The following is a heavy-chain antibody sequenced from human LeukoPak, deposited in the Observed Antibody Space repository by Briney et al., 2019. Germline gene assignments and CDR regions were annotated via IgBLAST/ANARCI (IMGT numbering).Heavy chain of an antibody. CDR2: IYTSGRT. V-gene: IGHV4-61*02. J-gene: IGHJ6*03. CDR3: AREKYSSGWYPGYYYYYYMDV. D-gene: IGHD6-19*01. CDR1: GDSISSGSYY. Sequence: SETLSLTCTVSGDSISSGSYYWSWIRQPAGKGLEWIGRIYTSGRTNYNPSLTSRVTISVDTSKNQFSQQLSSVTAADTAVYYCAREKYSSGWYPGYYYYYYMDVWGKGTTVTISS.